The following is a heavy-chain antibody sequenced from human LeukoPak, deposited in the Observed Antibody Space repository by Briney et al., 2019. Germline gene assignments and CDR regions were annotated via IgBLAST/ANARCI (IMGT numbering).Heavy chain of an antibody. CDR3: AKARSYDILTGYFDY. D-gene: IGHD3-9*01. CDR1: GFTFDDYA. V-gene: IGHV3-9*01. CDR2: ISWNSGSI. J-gene: IGHJ4*02. Sequence: GGSLRLSCAASGFTFDDYAMHWVRQAPGKGLEWVSGISWNSGSIGYADSVKGRFTISRDNAKNSLYLQMNSLRAEDTALYYCAKARSYDILTGYFDYWGRGTLVTVSS.